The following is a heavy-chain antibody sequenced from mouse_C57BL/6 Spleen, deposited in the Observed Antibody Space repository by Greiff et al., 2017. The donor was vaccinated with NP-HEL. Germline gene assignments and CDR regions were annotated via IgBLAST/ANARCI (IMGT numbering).Heavy chain of an antibody. CDR3: AKNDGNYDHWFAY. Sequence: QVQLQQPGAELVKPGASVKLSCKASGYTFTSYWMHWVKQRPGQGLEWIGMIHPNSGSTNYNEKFKSKATLTVDKSSSTAYMQLSSLTSEDSAVYYCAKNDGNYDHWFAYWGQGTLVTVSA. CDR2: IHPNSGST. CDR1: GYTFTSYW. J-gene: IGHJ3*01. D-gene: IGHD2-1*01. V-gene: IGHV1-64*01.